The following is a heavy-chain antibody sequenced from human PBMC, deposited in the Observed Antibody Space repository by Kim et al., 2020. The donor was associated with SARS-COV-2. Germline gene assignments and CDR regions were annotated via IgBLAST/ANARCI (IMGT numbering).Heavy chain of an antibody. CDR3: ASHSSGWYVRDYYYGMDV. CDR2: ISYDGSNK. D-gene: IGHD6-19*01. J-gene: IGHJ6*02. V-gene: IGHV3-30*03. Sequence: GGSLRLSCAASGFTFSSYGMHWVRQAPGKGLEWVAVISYDGSNKYYADSVKGRFTISRDNSKNTLYLQMNSLRAEDTAVYYCASHSSGWYVRDYYYGMDVWGQGTTVTVSS. CDR1: GFTFSSYG.